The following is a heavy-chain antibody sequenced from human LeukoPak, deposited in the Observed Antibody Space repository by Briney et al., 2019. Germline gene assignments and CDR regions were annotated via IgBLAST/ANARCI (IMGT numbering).Heavy chain of an antibody. J-gene: IGHJ6*03. CDR2: INPNSGGT. CDR3: ARDLFGDLDSYIDV. CDR1: GYTFTGYY. D-gene: IGHD4-17*01. Sequence: ASVKVSCKASGYTFTGYYMHWVRPAPGQGLEWMGWINPNSGGTNYAQKFQGRVTMTRDTSISTAYMELSRLRSDDTAVYYCARDLFGDLDSYIDVWGKGTTVTVSS. V-gene: IGHV1-2*02.